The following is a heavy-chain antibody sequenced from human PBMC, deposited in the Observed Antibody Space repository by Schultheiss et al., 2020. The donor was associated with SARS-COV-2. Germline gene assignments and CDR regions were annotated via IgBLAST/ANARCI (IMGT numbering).Heavy chain of an antibody. Sequence: YMSWVRQAPGKGLEWIGYIYYSGSTYYSPSLKSRVTMSLDSSKNQLSLRLTSVTAADTAVYFCARGAGRQVLLEYHYYGMGVWGQGTTVTVSS. CDR3: ARGAGRQVLLEYHYYGMGV. CDR1: Y. D-gene: IGHD3-3*01. CDR2: IYYSGST. V-gene: IGHV4-30-4*08. J-gene: IGHJ6*02.